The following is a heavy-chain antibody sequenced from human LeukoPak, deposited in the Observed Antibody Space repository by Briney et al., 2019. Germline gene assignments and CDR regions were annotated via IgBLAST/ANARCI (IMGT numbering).Heavy chain of an antibody. D-gene: IGHD6-6*01. J-gene: IGHJ6*03. Sequence: ASVKVSCKASGYTFTSYGISWVRQAPGQGLEWMGWISAYNGKKNYAQKFQGRVTMTRDTSISTAYMELSRLRSDDTAAYYCARKQLGHYMDVWGKGTTVTVSS. V-gene: IGHV1-18*01. CDR3: ARKQLGHYMDV. CDR1: GYTFTSYG. CDR2: ISAYNGKK.